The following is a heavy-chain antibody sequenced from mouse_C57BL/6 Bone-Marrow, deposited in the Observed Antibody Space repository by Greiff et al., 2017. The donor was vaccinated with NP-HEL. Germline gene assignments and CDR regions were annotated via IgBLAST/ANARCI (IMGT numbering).Heavy chain of an antibody. CDR3: ARRIYYGSLWYFDV. Sequence: EVKLMESGGGLVQPGGSLKLSCAASGFTFSDYGMAWVRQAPRKGPEWVAFLSHLAYSSYYADTVTGRFTLSRENAKNTLYLEMSSLRSEDTAMYYCARRIYYGSLWYFDVWGTGTTVTVSS. V-gene: IGHV5-15*01. D-gene: IGHD1-1*01. J-gene: IGHJ1*03. CDR2: LSHLAYSS. CDR1: GFTFSDYG.